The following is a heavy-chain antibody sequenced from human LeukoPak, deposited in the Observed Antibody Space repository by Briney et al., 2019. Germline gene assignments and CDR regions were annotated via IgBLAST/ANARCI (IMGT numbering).Heavy chain of an antibody. CDR1: GGTFSSYA. CDR2: IIPIFGTA. J-gene: IGHJ4*02. V-gene: IGHV1-69*05. CDR3: ARAGLSYCGGDCYLDY. Sequence: SVKVSCKASGGTFSSYAISWVRQAPGQGLEWMGRIIPIFGTANYAQKFQGRVTITTDESTSTAYMELSSLRSEDTAVYYCARAGLSYCGGDCYLDYWGQGTPVTVSS. D-gene: IGHD2-21*02.